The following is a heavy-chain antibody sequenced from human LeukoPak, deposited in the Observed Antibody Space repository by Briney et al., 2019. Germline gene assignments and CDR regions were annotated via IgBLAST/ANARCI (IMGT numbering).Heavy chain of an antibody. Sequence: GGSLRLSCAASGFTFSSYWMSWVRQAPGKGLEWVANIKQDGSEKYYVDSVKGRFTISRDNAKSSLYLQMNSLRAEDTAVYYCARDSRYYYYYYMDVWGKGTTVTVSS. V-gene: IGHV3-7*01. J-gene: IGHJ6*03. CDR1: GFTFSSYW. CDR3: ARDSRYYYYYYMDV. D-gene: IGHD2-2*01. CDR2: IKQDGSEK.